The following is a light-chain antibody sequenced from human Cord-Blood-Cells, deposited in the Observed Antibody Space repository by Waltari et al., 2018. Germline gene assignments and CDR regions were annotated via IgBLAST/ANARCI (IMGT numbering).Light chain of an antibody. Sequence: QSALTQPRSVSGSPGQSVNISCTGTSSDVGGYNYVSWYQQHPGKAPKLMIYDVSKRPSGVPDRFSGSKSGTTASLTISGLQAEDEAAYYCCSYAGSYTWVFGGGNKLTVL. CDR3: CSYAGSYTWV. CDR2: DVS. CDR1: SSDVGGYNY. J-gene: IGLJ3*02. V-gene: IGLV2-11*02.